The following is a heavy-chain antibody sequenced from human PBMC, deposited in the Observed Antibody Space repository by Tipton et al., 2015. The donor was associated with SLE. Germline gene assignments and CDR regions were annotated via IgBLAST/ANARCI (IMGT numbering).Heavy chain of an antibody. J-gene: IGHJ4*02. CDR3: ARLEGDGYKWYFDY. D-gene: IGHD5-24*01. CDR1: RGSFSGYH. CDR2: INYSGST. V-gene: IGHV4-34*01. Sequence: TLSLTCAIYRGSFSGYHWSWIRQPPGKGPEWIGEINYSGSTNYNPSLKSRVTISVDTSKNQFSLKLSSVTAADTAVYYCARLEGDGYKWYFDYWDQGTLVTVST.